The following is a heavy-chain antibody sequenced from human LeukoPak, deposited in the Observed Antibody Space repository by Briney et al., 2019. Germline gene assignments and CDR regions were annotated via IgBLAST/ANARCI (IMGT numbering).Heavy chain of an antibody. D-gene: IGHD6-25*01. CDR3: ARVGWAAPRVHLDS. J-gene: IGHJ4*02. CDR2: INPNSGGT. CDR1: GYTFSDYY. V-gene: IGHV1-2*02. Sequence: ASVRVSCKASGYTFSDYYIHWVRQAPGQGLEWMGWINPNSGGTHYAQKFQGRVTMTRDTSISTAYMELSRLRSDDTAVYYCARVGWAAPRVHLDSWGQGTLLTVSS.